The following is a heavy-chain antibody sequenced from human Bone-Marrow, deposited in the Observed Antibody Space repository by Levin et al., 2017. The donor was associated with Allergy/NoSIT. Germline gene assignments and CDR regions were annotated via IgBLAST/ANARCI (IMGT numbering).Heavy chain of an antibody. V-gene: IGHV3-23*01. J-gene: IGHJ6*02. Sequence: GGSLRLSCAASGFTFRTFAMTWVRQAPGRGLEWVSSISASGSTTYYADSVRGRFTISRDNSKSTLYIQLNSLRAEDTALYYCARAPGYYDSSGYLLYGMDVWGQGTTVTVSS. CDR2: ISASGSTT. CDR3: ARAPGYYDSSGYLLYGMDV. CDR1: GFTFRTFA. D-gene: IGHD3-22*01.